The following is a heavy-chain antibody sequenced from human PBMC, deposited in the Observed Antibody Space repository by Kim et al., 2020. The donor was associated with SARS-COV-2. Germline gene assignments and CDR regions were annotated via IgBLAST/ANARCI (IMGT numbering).Heavy chain of an antibody. Sequence: GGSLRLSCAASGLTFSSNAMHWVRQAPGKGLEWVAVITYDGINKYYADSVKGRFTIYRDNSKNTLYLQMNSLRAEDTAVYYCARCLTDYYGMDVWGQGTTVTVSS. J-gene: IGHJ6*02. CDR3: ARCLTDYYGMDV. D-gene: IGHD7-27*01. V-gene: IGHV3-30-3*01. CDR1: GLTFSSNA. CDR2: ITYDGINK.